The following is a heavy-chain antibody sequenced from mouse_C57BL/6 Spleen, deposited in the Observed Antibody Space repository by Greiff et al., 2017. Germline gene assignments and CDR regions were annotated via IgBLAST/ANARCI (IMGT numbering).Heavy chain of an antibody. D-gene: IGHD4-1*01. V-gene: IGHV3-1*01. Sequence: EVQLVESGPGLVKPSQSLYLTCTVTGYSITSGYDWHWIRHFPGNKLEWMGYISDSGSTNYNPSLKSIISITHDTSKNHFFLKLNSVTTEDTATYYCAIALTGKMAYWGQGTLVTVSA. CDR1: GYSITSGYD. J-gene: IGHJ3*01. CDR3: AIALTGKMAY. CDR2: ISDSGST.